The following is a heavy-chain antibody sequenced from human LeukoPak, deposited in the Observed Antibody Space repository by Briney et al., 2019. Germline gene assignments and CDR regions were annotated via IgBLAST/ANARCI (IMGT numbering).Heavy chain of an antibody. J-gene: IGHJ4*02. D-gene: IGHD1-1*01. CDR2: IYPGDSDT. Sequence: LGESLKISCKGSGYSFTSYWIGWVRQMPGKGLEWMGIIYPGDSDTRYSPPFQAQVPISADKPISTAYLQWSSLKASDTPIYYCARSTHDEGRTSLPFYYLDYWGPGTLVTVSS. CDR3: ARSTHDEGRTSLPFYYLDY. CDR1: GYSFTSYW. V-gene: IGHV5-51*01.